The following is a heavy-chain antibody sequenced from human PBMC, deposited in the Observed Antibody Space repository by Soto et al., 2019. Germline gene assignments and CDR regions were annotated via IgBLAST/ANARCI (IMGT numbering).Heavy chain of an antibody. J-gene: IGHJ6*02. CDR2: IIPIFGTA. V-gene: IGHV1-69*01. Sequence: QVQLVQSGAEVKKPGSSVKVSCKASGGTFSSYAISWVRQAPGQGLEWMGGIIPIFGTANYAQKFQGRVTITADESTSTAYMELSSLRSEDTAVYYCARVLRVVTAYYYYGMDVWDQGTTVTVSS. CDR1: GGTFSSYA. D-gene: IGHD3-3*01. CDR3: ARVLRVVTAYYYYGMDV.